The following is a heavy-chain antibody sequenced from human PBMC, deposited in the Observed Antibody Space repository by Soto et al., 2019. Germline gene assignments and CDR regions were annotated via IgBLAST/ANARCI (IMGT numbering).Heavy chain of an antibody. J-gene: IGHJ5*02. D-gene: IGHD6-13*01. CDR3: ATTSSSWYGGGFWFDP. CDR2: MNPNSGNT. CDR1: GYTFTSYD. Sequence: ASVKVSCKASGYTFTSYDINWVRQATGQGLEGMGWMNPNSGNTGYAQKFQGRVTMTRNTSISKAYMELSSLRSEDTAVYYCATTSSSWYGGGFWFDPWGQGTLVTVSS. V-gene: IGHV1-8*01.